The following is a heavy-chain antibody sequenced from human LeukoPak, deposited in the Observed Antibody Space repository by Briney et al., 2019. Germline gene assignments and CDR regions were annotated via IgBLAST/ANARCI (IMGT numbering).Heavy chain of an antibody. J-gene: IGHJ4*02. V-gene: IGHV4-39*01. CDR2: IYYSGST. Sequence: SETLSLTCAVYGGSFSDYYWGWIRQPPGKGLEWIGSIYYSGSTYYNPSLKSRVTISVDTSKNQFSLKLNSVTAADTSVYFCARHSLPRVAVKYWGQGTLVTVSS. CDR1: GGSFSDYY. D-gene: IGHD6-19*01. CDR3: ARHSLPRVAVKY.